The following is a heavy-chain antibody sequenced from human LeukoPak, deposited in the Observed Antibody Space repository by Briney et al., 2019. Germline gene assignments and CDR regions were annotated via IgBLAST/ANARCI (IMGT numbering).Heavy chain of an antibody. V-gene: IGHV5-10-1*01. J-gene: IGHJ5*02. CDR2: IDASDSYT. CDR1: GYSFTNYL. Sequence: GESLKISCKGSGYSFTNYLITWVRQTPGKGLEWMGTIDASDSYTNYSPSFQGHVTISVDKSISTAYLQWSSLKASDTAMYYCARHSSGSSWLDPWGQGTPVTASS. D-gene: IGHD1-26*01. CDR3: ARHSSGSSWLDP.